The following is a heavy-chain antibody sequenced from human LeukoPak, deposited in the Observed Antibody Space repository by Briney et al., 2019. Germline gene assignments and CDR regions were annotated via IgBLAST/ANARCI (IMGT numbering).Heavy chain of an antibody. CDR1: GGSISSYY. V-gene: IGHV4-4*07. CDR2: IYTSGST. Sequence: ETLSLTCTVSGGSISSYYWSWIRQPAGKGLEWIGRIYTSGSTNYNPSLKSRVTMSVDTSKNQFSLKLSSVTAADTAVYYCARGGGNCSSTSCYTADVWGKGTTVTVSS. CDR3: ARGGGNCSSTSCYTADV. J-gene: IGHJ6*04. D-gene: IGHD2-2*02.